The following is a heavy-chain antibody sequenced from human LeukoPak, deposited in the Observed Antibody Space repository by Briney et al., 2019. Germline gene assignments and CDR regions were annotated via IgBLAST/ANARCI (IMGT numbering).Heavy chain of an antibody. CDR3: ARDDPDYDFWSGYLKT. D-gene: IGHD3-3*01. J-gene: IGHJ5*02. V-gene: IGHV3-30-3*01. Sequence: PGGSLRLSCAASRFTFSSYAMHWVRQAPGKGLEWVAVISYDGSNKYYADSVKGRFTISRDNSKNTLYLQMNSLRAEDTAVYYCARDDPDYDFWSGYLKTWGQGTLVTVSS. CDR1: RFTFSSYA. CDR2: ISYDGSNK.